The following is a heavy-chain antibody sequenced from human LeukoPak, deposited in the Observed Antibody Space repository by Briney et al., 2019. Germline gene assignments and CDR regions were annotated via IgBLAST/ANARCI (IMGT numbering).Heavy chain of an antibody. CDR3: ARDDYGSGSYFYYYYYMDV. CDR2: IYYSGST. Sequence: SETLSLTCTVSGGSISSYYWSWIRQPPGKGLEWIGYIYYSGSTNYNPSLKSRVTISVDTSKNQFSLKLSSVTAADTAVYYCARDDYGSGSYFYYYYYMDVWGKGTTVTISS. J-gene: IGHJ6*03. V-gene: IGHV4-59*12. D-gene: IGHD3-10*01. CDR1: GGSISSYY.